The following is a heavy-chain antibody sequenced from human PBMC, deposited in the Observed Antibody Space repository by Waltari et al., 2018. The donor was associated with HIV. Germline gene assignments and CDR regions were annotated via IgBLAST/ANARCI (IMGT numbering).Heavy chain of an antibody. CDR3: ASRGGTVTTRRFDP. CDR2: IYYSGST. V-gene: IGHV4-39*01. D-gene: IGHD4-17*01. Sequence: QLQLQESGPGLVKPSETLSLTCPVSGGSISRSPYSWGWIRQPPGKGLEWIGSIYYSGSTYSNPSLKSRVTISVDTSKNQFSLKLSSVTAADTAVYYCASRGGTVTTRRFDPWGQGTLVTVSS. J-gene: IGHJ5*02. CDR1: GGSISRSPYS.